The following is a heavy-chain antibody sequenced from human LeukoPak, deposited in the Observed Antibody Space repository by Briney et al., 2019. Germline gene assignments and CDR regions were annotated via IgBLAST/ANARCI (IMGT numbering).Heavy chain of an antibody. Sequence: GGSLRLSCAASGFTFSSYAMSWVRQAPGKGLEWVSAISGSGGSTYYADSVKGRFTISRDNAKNSLYLQMNSLRAEDTAVYYCARDRGHCSGGTCDPDAFDIWGQGTMVTVSS. CDR1: GFTFSSYA. V-gene: IGHV3-23*01. D-gene: IGHD2-15*01. CDR2: ISGSGGST. J-gene: IGHJ3*02. CDR3: ARDRGHCSGGTCDPDAFDI.